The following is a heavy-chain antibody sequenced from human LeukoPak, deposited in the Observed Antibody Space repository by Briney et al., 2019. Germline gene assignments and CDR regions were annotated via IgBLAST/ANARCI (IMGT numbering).Heavy chain of an antibody. CDR3: ARDRGDDFWSGYRFDY. D-gene: IGHD3-3*01. Sequence: GGSLRLSCAASGFTFSSYSMNWVRQAPGKGLEWVSSISSSSSYIYYADSVKGRFTISRDNAKNSLYLQMNSLRAEDTAVYYCARDRGDDFWSGYRFDYWGQGTLVTVSS. CDR2: ISSSSSYI. J-gene: IGHJ4*02. V-gene: IGHV3-21*04. CDR1: GFTFSSYS.